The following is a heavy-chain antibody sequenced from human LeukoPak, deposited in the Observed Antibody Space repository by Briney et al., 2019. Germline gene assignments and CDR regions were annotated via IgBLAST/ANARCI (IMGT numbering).Heavy chain of an antibody. CDR3: ARRAGAYSHPYHY. CDR2: IYSDNT. D-gene: IGHD4/OR15-4a*01. Sequence: PGGSLRLSCTVSGFTVSSNSMSWVRQAPGKGLEWVSFIYSDNTHYSDSEKGRFTISRDNSKNTMYLQMNSLRAEDTAVYYCARRAGAYSHPYHYWGQGTLVTVSS. V-gene: IGHV3-53*01. J-gene: IGHJ4*02. CDR1: GFTVSSNS.